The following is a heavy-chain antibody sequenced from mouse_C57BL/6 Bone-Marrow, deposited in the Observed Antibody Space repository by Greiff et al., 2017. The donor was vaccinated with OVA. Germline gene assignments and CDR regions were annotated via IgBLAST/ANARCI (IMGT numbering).Heavy chain of an antibody. J-gene: IGHJ1*03. CDR1: GYTFTSYW. CDR2: IDPSDSYT. CDR3: ARYFDV. Sequence: QVQLQQPGAELVKPGASVTLSCKASGYTFTSYWMQWVKQRPGQGLEWIGEIDPSDSYTNYNQKFKGKATLTVDTSSSTAYMQLSSLTSEDAAVYYCARYFDVWGTGTTVTVSS. V-gene: IGHV1-50*01.